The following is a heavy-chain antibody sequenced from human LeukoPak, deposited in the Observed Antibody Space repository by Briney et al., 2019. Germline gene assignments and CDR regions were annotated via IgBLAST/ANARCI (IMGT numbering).Heavy chain of an antibody. CDR1: GFTFTNAW. CDR3: TTLSYVGGY. D-gene: IGHD3-10*02. Sequence: PGGSLRLSCAAPGFTFTNAWMSWVRQAPGKGLEWVGRSKSQTDGGTTDYAAPVRGRFSISRDDSKNTVYLQMNSLKTEDTAVYYCTTLSYVGGYWGQGTLVTVSS. CDR2: SKSQTDGGTT. V-gene: IGHV3-15*01. J-gene: IGHJ4*02.